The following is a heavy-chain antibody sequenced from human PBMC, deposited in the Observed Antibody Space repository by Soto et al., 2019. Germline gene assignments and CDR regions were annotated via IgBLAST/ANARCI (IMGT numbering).Heavy chain of an antibody. CDR1: GGTFSSYA. D-gene: IGHD3-3*01. J-gene: IGHJ4*02. CDR2: IIPIFGTA. V-gene: IGHV1-69*06. CDR3: ASGVDDFWSGFRFSGDY. Sequence: QVQLVQSGAEVKKPGSSVKVSCKASGGTFSSYAISWVRQAPGQGLEWMGGIIPIFGTANYAQKFQGRVRITADKSTSTAYMELSSVRSDVTAVYYCASGVDDFWSGFRFSGDYWGQGTLVTVSS.